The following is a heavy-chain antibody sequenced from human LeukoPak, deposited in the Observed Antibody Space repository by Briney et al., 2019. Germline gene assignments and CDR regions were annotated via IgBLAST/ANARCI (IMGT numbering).Heavy chain of an antibody. V-gene: IGHV1-46*01. Sequence: GASVKVSCKASGYTFTSYYMHWVRQAPGQGLEWMGIINPSGGSTSYAQKFQGRVTMTRDTSTSTVYMELSSLRSEDTAVHYCARDADYDSSGYPTRSNYFDYWGQGTLVTVSS. CDR1: GYTFTSYY. CDR3: ARDADYDSSGYPTRSNYFDY. D-gene: IGHD3-22*01. CDR2: INPSGGST. J-gene: IGHJ4*02.